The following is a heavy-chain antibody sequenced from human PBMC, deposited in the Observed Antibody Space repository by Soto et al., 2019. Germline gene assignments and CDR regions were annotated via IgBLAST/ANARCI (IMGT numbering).Heavy chain of an antibody. Sequence: QLQLQESGPGLVKPSQTLSLTCTVSGDSISSGEYYWSWIRQPPGKGLEWIWYIYYTGTTHYNPSLKSRLTMSIDTSKNQFPLKLSSVTAADTAVYYCARDSRYISDSYVNFDYWGQGTLVTVSS. CDR1: GDSISSGEYY. CDR3: ARDSRYISDSYVNFDY. V-gene: IGHV4-30-4*01. J-gene: IGHJ4*02. CDR2: IYYTGTT. D-gene: IGHD3-16*01.